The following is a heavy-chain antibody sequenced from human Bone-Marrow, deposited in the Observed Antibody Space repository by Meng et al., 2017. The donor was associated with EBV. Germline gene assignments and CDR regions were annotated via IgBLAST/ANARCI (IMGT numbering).Heavy chain of an antibody. Sequence: QVQLVQSGARWRKPWSSVRVSCKASGGTLNNFAINWVRQAPGEGLEWMGGIIPVLGATNYADNFQGRMKIIADESTNTAYMELSKLTPADTALYYCARDNGDTMTNPYFDYWGQGTLVTVSS. D-gene: IGHD2-21*01. V-gene: IGHV1-69*01. CDR2: IIPVLGAT. CDR1: GGTLNNFA. J-gene: IGHJ4*02. CDR3: ARDNGDTMTNPYFDY.